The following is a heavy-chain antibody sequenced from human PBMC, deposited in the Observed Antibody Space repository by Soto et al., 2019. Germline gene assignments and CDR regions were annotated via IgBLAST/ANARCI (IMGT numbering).Heavy chain of an antibody. J-gene: IGHJ3*02. CDR2: INGDGTRA. CDR3: ARGGAAGRGDAIDT. V-gene: IGHV3-74*01. CDR1: GFTFRNQW. Sequence: EVQLEESGGGSVQLGESLRVSCVASGFTFRNQWMHWVRQVPGKGLVWVCRINGDGTRASYADFVKGRFTVSRDNAQNLLFLQLNSLRVDDTGFYHCARGGAAGRGDAIDTWGPGTTVAVSS. D-gene: IGHD3-10*01.